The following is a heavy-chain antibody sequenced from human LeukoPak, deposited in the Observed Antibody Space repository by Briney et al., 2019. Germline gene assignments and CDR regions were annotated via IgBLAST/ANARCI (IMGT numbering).Heavy chain of an antibody. CDR3: AAADYYDSSGYYPYAFHI. CDR2: IVVGSGNT. V-gene: IGHV1-58*02. D-gene: IGHD3-22*01. Sequence: SVTVSCKASGFTFTRSAMQWVRQARGQRLEWIGWIVVGSGNTNYAQTFQERVTITRDMSTSTAYMELSSLRSEDTAVYYCAAADYYDSSGYYPYAFHIWGQGTMVTVSS. CDR1: GFTFTRSA. J-gene: IGHJ3*02.